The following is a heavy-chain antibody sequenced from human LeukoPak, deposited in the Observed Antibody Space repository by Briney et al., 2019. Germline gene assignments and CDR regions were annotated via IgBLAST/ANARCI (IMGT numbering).Heavy chain of an antibody. V-gene: IGHV3-23*01. CDR1: GISFSSHG. Sequence: GGSLRLSCTASGISFSSHGMHRVRQAPGKGLEWVSGISDGGYYTYYADSVKGRFTISRDNSKNTLYLQMNSLRADDTAVYHCAKEKKSGGWPIDYWGQGALVTVSS. J-gene: IGHJ4*02. CDR3: AKEKKSGGWPIDY. D-gene: IGHD2-15*01. CDR2: ISDGGYYT.